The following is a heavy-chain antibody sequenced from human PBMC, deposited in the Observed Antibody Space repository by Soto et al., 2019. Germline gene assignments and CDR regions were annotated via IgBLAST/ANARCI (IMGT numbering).Heavy chain of an antibody. D-gene: IGHD4-17*01. CDR1: GGSISSYY. V-gene: IGHV4-59*08. J-gene: IGHJ6*03. CDR3: ARSPTVTTFKDPDVVDVNHYYMDV. CDR2: IYYSGST. Sequence: SETLSLTCTVSGGSISSYYWSWIRQPPGKGLEWIGYIYYSGSTNYNPSLKSRVTISVDTSKNQFSLKLSSVTAADTAVYYCARSPTVTTFKDPDVVDVNHYYMDVWGKGTTATVSS.